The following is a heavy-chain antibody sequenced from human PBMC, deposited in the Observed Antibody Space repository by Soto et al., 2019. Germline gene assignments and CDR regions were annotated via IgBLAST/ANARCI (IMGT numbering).Heavy chain of an antibody. CDR3: ARGRVMGGIDLNVYVVDF. CDR2: ISYDGDYE. V-gene: IGHV3-30-3*01. Sequence: PGVSLRLSCAASEFSFSNYAIHWVRQALGKGLEWVASISYDGDYEYYADSGKCRLTISSDNSKNTLYLQMQSLRTEDTAVYYCARGRVMGGIDLNVYVVDFWGQGPTVTLPS. CDR1: EFSFSNYA. D-gene: IGHD5-12*01. J-gene: IGHJ6*01.